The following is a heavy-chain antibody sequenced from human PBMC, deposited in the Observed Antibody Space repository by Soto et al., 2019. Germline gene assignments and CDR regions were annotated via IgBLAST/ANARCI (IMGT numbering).Heavy chain of an antibody. CDR3: ARTLPNRQLFDS. D-gene: IGHD1-1*01. V-gene: IGHV4-59*01. J-gene: IGHJ4*02. CDR1: GGSISTYY. CDR2: IYNSGRY. Sequence: ASETLSLTCTVSGGSISTYYWSWIRQSPDKGLEWIGYIYNSGRYNYNPSLESRLTISIDTSKNQFSLRLASVTAADTAVYYCARTLPNRQLFDSWSQGTLVTVSS.